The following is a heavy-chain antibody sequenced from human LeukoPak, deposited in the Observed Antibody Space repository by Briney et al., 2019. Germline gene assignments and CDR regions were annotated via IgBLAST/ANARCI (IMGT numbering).Heavy chain of an antibody. CDR2: ISSSSCNI. V-gene: IGHV3-48*02. CDR3: ARDQSDYYGSGSYSEGSY. D-gene: IGHD3-10*01. J-gene: IGHJ4*02. Sequence: GGSLTLSCAASGFTFSIYSMKRVRQAPGKGLEWVPYISSSSCNIYYADSVGGRFNLSRDNAKHSLYLQMNGLRQEDPAVFFCARDQSDYYGSGSYSEGSYWGQGTLVTVSS. CDR1: GFTFSIYS.